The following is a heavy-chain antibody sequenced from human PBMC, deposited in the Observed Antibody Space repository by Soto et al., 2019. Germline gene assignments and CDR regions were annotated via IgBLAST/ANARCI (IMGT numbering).Heavy chain of an antibody. Sequence: PGGSLRLSCAASGFTFSSYSMNWVRQAPGKGLEWVSYISSSSSTIYYADSVKGRFTISRDNAKNSLYLQMNSLRDEDTAVYYCARDSLSYDIVVVPAAIKFDYWGQGT. CDR1: GFTFSSYS. CDR3: ARDSLSYDIVVVPAAIKFDY. V-gene: IGHV3-48*02. D-gene: IGHD2-2*01. CDR2: ISSSSSTI. J-gene: IGHJ4*02.